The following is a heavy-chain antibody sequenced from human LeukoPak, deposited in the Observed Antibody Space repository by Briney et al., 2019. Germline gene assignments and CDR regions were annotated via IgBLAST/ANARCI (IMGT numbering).Heavy chain of an antibody. V-gene: IGHV3-43*01. CDR3: AKDKSKGVVATIVDY. Sequence: GGSLRLSCAASGFTFDDYTMHWVRQAPGKGLEWVSLISWDGGSTYYADSVKGRFTISRDNSKNSLYLQMNSLRTEDTALYYCAKDKSKGVVATIVDYWGQGTLVTVSS. CDR1: GFTFDDYT. CDR2: ISWDGGST. D-gene: IGHD5-12*01. J-gene: IGHJ4*02.